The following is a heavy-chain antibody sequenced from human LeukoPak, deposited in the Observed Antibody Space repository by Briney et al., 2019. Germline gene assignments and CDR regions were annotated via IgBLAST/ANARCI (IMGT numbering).Heavy chain of an antibody. D-gene: IGHD5-18*01. J-gene: IGHJ6*02. Sequence: PSETLSLTCTVSGGSISSYYWSWIRQPPGKGLEWIGYIYYSGSTDYNPSPKSRVTISVDTSKNQFSLKLSSVTAADTAVYYCARDGVQRGYSYGSRYYYGMDDWGQGTTVTVSS. V-gene: IGHV4-59*01. CDR2: IYYSGST. CDR3: ARDGVQRGYSYGSRYYYGMDD. CDR1: GGSISSYY.